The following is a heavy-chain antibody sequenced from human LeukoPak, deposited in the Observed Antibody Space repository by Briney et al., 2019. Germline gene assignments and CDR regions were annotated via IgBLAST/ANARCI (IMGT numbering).Heavy chain of an antibody. Sequence: PGGSLRLSCAASGFPFDDYPMHWVRQVPGKGLEWVSLIDWDGGSTFYAHSVKGRFTISRDNSKNSLYLQMNSLRPEDTAVYYCAKDLADSTRWYSIDYWGQGTLDTVSS. V-gene: IGHV3-43D*03. J-gene: IGHJ4*02. CDR1: GFPFDDYP. CDR2: IDWDGGST. CDR3: AKDLADSTRWYSIDY. D-gene: IGHD6-13*01.